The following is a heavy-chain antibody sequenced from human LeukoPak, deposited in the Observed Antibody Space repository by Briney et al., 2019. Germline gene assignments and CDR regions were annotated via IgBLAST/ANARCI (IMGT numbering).Heavy chain of an antibody. V-gene: IGHV3-48*01. D-gene: IGHD3-10*01. CDR2: ISSSSSTI. CDR3: ARGKGYYGSGRPYYYYMDV. CDR1: GFTFSSYS. Sequence: GGSLRLSCAASGFTFSSYSMNWVRQAPGKGLEWVSYISSSSSTIYYADSVKGRFTISRDNAKNSLYLQMNSLRAEDTAVYYCARGKGYYGSGRPYYYYMDVWGKGTTVTVSS. J-gene: IGHJ6*03.